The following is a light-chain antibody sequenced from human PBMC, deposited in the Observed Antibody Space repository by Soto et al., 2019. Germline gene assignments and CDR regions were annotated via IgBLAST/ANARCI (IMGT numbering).Light chain of an antibody. V-gene: IGLV3-21*04. CDR2: YDS. Sequence: SYELTQPPSVSVAPGKTARITCGGNNIGSKSVHWYQQKPGQAPVLVIYYDSDRPSGIPERCSGSNSGNTATLTISRVEAGDEADYYCQVWDSSSDPVVFGGGTKLTVL. CDR3: QVWDSSSDPVV. CDR1: NIGSKS. J-gene: IGLJ2*01.